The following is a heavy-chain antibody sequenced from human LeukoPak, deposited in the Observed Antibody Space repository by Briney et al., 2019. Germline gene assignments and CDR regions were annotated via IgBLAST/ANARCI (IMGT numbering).Heavy chain of an antibody. CDR3: ARDGRTVGATQSLGC. V-gene: IGHV1-8*01. Sequence: APVKVSCKTSGYTFTNNDINWVRQAPGQGLEWMGWMNPNSGNTGYAQKFRGRLTMTRNNSLNTAYMELISLRSEDTAVYYCARDGRTVGATQSLGCWGQGTLVIVSS. CDR1: GYTFTNND. CDR2: MNPNSGNT. J-gene: IGHJ4*02. D-gene: IGHD1-26*01.